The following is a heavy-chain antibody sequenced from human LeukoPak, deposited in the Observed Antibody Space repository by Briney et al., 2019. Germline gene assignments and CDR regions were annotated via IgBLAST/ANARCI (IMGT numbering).Heavy chain of an antibody. CDR1: GFTFDDYA. D-gene: IGHD6-13*01. J-gene: IGHJ6*03. CDR2: ISWNSGSI. CDR3: AKGGAAAGYYYYMDV. Sequence: GGSLRLSCAASGFTFDDYAMHWVRHAPGKGLEWVSGISWNSGSIGYADSVKGRFTISRDNAKNSLYLQMNSLRAEDTALYYCAKGGAAAGYYYYMDVWGKGTTVTVSS. V-gene: IGHV3-9*01.